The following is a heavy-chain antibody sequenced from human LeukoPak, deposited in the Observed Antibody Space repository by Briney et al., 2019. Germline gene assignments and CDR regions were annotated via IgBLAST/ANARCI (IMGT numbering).Heavy chain of an antibody. D-gene: IGHD3-10*01. V-gene: IGHV4-39*01. J-gene: IGHJ4*02. Sequence: SETLSLTCTVSGGSISSSNYYWGWIRQPPGKGLEWIGSISYSGGTYYNPSLMSRVTTSVDTPKNQFSLKLSSVTAADTAVYYCARLRGGRVYYFDYWGQGTLVTVSS. CDR3: ARLRGGRVYYFDY. CDR2: ISYSGGT. CDR1: GGSISSSNYY.